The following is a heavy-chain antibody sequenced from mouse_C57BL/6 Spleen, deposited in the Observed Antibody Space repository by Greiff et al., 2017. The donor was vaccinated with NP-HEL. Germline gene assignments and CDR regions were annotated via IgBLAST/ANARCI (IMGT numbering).Heavy chain of an antibody. CDR1: GYAFSSYW. J-gene: IGHJ4*01. Sequence: VMLVESGAELVKPGASVKISCKASGYAFSSYWMNWVKQRPGKGLEWIGQIYPGDGDTNYNGKFKGKATLTADKSSSTAYMQLSSLTSEDSAVYFCARSTITTVVADYYAMDYWGQGTSVTVSS. D-gene: IGHD1-1*01. CDR2: IYPGDGDT. CDR3: ARSTITTVVADYYAMDY. V-gene: IGHV1-80*01.